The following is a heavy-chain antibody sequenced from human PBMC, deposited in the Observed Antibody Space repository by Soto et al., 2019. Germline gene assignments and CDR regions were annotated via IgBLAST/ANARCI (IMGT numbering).Heavy chain of an antibody. CDR1: SYMFTDNF. D-gene: IGHD2-21*02. CDR2: ICPGYSNI. Sequence: PGESLKISCKRYSYMFTDNFIVGVRQMARKGLEWAGIICPGYSNIIYSPSVQGQVTISADMSISTAYLQWSSLKASDTAIYYCASLFYCRGHCTIYTDYYYRIDVWVQGTTVT. V-gene: IGHV5-51*01. J-gene: IGHJ6*02. CDR3: ASLFYCRGHCTIYTDYYYRIDV.